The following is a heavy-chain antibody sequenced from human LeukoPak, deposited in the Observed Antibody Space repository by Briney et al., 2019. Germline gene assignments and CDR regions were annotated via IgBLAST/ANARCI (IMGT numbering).Heavy chain of an antibody. D-gene: IGHD2-8*02. CDR1: GFTFSSYS. CDR3: ARDTEGPSDGWYFDL. V-gene: IGHV3-48*04. CDR2: ISSSSNII. Sequence: GGSLRLSCAASGFTFSSYSMNWVRQAPGEGLDWVSFISSSSNIIHYADSVKGRFTISRDNAKNSVYLEMNSLRAEDTAVYYCARDTEGPSDGWYFDLWGRGTLVTVSS. J-gene: IGHJ2*01.